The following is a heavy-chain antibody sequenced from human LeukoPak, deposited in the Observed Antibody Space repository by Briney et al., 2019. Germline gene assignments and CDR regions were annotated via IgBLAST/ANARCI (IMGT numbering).Heavy chain of an antibody. D-gene: IGHD3-3*01. Sequence: ASVKVSCKASGYTFTGYYIHWVRQAPGQGLEWMGWINPNINGTNYAQKFQGRVTMTGDRSISTAYMELSRLRSDDTAVYYCARDLYDFWSGPPYYYYYMDVWGKGTTVTVSS. CDR2: INPNINGT. CDR3: ARDLYDFWSGPPYYYYYMDV. V-gene: IGHV1-2*02. CDR1: GYTFTGYY. J-gene: IGHJ6*03.